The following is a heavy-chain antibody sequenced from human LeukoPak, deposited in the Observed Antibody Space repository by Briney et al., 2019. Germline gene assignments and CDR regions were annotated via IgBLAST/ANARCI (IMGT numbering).Heavy chain of an antibody. V-gene: IGHV4-59*08. CDR2: IHYIGST. Sequence: SETLSLTCTVSGDSISSYYWNWIRQPPGKGLEWIGYIHYIGSTKYNPSLKSRVTISVDTSRSHFSLKLTSVTAADTAVYYCARLRPLERVSSYYYHAMDVWGQGTTVTVSS. CDR3: ARLRPLERVSSYYYHAMDV. CDR1: GDSISSYY. D-gene: IGHD3-3*01. J-gene: IGHJ6*02.